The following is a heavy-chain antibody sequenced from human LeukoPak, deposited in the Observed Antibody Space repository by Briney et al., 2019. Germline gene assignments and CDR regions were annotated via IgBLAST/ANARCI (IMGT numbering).Heavy chain of an antibody. Sequence: GGSLRLSCAASGFTFSSYSMNWVRQAPGKGLEWVSYISSSSSTIYYADSVKGRFTISRDNAKNSLFLQMNSLRAEDTAVYYCTRVLPPYYDFWSGYYPNPLYYGMDVWGQGTTVTVSS. V-gene: IGHV3-48*01. CDR1: GFTFSSYS. CDR3: TRVLPPYYDFWSGYYPNPLYYGMDV. D-gene: IGHD3-3*01. CDR2: ISSSSSTI. J-gene: IGHJ6*02.